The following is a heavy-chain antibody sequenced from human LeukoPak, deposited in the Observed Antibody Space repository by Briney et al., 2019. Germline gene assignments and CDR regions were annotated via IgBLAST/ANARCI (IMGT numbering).Heavy chain of an antibody. CDR2: IYYSGST. CDR1: GGSISSSSYY. J-gene: IGHJ4*02. V-gene: IGHV4-39*07. Sequence: SETLSLTCTVSGGSISSSSYYWGWIRQPPGKGLEWIGSIYYSGSTYYNPSLKSRVTISVDTSKNQFSLKLSSVTAADTAVYYCASQEMATIGDWGQGTPVTVSS. D-gene: IGHD5-24*01. CDR3: ASQEMATIGD.